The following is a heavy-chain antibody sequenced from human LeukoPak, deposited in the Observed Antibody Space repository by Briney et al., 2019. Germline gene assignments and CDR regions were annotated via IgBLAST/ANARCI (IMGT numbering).Heavy chain of an antibody. CDR3: ARGQVAARRTNWFDP. CDR1: GYTFTSYD. J-gene: IGHJ5*02. D-gene: IGHD6-6*01. V-gene: IGHV1-8*01. Sequence: ASVKVSCKASGYTFTSYDINWVRQATGQGLEWMGWMNPNNGNTGYAQKFQGRVTMTRNTSISTAYMELSSLRSEDTAVYYCARGQVAARRTNWFDPWGQGTLVTVSA. CDR2: MNPNNGNT.